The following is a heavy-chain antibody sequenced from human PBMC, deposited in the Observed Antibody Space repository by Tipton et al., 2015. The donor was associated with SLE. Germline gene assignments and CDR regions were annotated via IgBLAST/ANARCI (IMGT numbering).Heavy chain of an antibody. CDR2: ISWNSDTI. D-gene: IGHD7-27*01. CDR3: ATGGGGFDI. CDR1: GFTFDDYA. J-gene: IGHJ3*02. Sequence: SLRLSCAASGFTFDDYAMHWVRQAPGKGLEWVSGISWNSDTIGYADSVKGRFTISRDNAKNSLYLQMNSLRAEDTALYYCATGGGGFDIWGQGTMVTVSS. V-gene: IGHV3-9*01.